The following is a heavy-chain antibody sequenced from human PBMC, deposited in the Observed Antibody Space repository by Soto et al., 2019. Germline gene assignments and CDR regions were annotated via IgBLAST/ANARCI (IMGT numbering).Heavy chain of an antibody. CDR1: GGSFSGYY. CDR3: ASTILGLFDY. CDR2: INHSGST. D-gene: IGHD3-3*01. V-gene: IGHV4-34*01. Sequence: PSETLSLTCAVYGGSFSGYYWSWICQPPGKGLEWIGEINHSGSTNYNPSLKSRVTISVDTSKNQFSLKLSSVTAADTAVYYCASTILGLFDYWGQGTLVTVSS. J-gene: IGHJ4*02.